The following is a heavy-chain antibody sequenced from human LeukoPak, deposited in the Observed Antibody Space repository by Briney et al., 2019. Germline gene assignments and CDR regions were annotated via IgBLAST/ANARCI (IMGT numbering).Heavy chain of an antibody. D-gene: IGHD3-10*01. CDR1: GYSISSSYY. CDR3: ARAKGYYYGSGSLYYFDY. CDR2: IYYSGYT. Sequence: SETLSLTCTVSGYSISSSYYWSWIRQPPGKGLEWIGYIYYSGYTNYNPSLKSRVTISVDTSKNQFSLKLSSVTAADTAVYYCARAKGYYYGSGSLYYFDYWGQGTLVTVSS. J-gene: IGHJ4*02. V-gene: IGHV4-61*01.